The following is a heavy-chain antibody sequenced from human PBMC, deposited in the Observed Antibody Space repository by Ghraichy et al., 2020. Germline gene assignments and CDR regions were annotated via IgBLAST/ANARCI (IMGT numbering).Heavy chain of an antibody. Sequence: LSLTCAASGFTFGTYGMSWVRQAPGKGLEWVSTIKGSGDRTYYGYSVKGRFTISRDDSKNTLFLQMNSLRAEDTAVYYCARDLGSYGDHLSGYFDLWGRGTLVTVSS. D-gene: IGHD4-17*01. V-gene: IGHV3-23*01. CDR2: IKGSGDRT. CDR3: ARDLGSYGDHLSGYFDL. CDR1: GFTFGTYG. J-gene: IGHJ2*01.